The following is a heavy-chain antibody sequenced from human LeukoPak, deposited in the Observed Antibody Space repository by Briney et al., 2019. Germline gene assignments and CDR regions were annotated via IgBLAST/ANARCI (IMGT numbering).Heavy chain of an antibody. V-gene: IGHV5-51*01. Sequence: GESLKISCKGSGYSFTSYWIGWVRQMPGKGLEWIGIIYPGDSDTRYSPSFQGQVTISADKSISTAYLQWSSLKASDTAMYYCARWGRGGIAAAGRPYWGQGTLVTVSS. D-gene: IGHD6-13*01. CDR1: GYSFTSYW. CDR3: ARWGRGGIAAAGRPY. CDR2: IYPGDSDT. J-gene: IGHJ4*02.